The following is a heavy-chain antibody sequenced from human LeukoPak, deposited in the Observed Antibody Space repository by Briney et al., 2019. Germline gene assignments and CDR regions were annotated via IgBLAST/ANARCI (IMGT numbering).Heavy chain of an antibody. D-gene: IGHD1-7*01. V-gene: IGHV3-23*01. J-gene: IGHJ4*02. CDR2: ISGSGGST. Sequence: PGGSLRLSCAASGFTFSSYAMSWVRQAPGKRLEWVSAISGSGGSTYYADSVKGRFTISRDNAKNSLYLQMNSLRAEDTAAYYCAMDLSITGTHGPPFDYWGQGTLVTVSS. CDR1: GFTFSSYA. CDR3: AMDLSITGTHGPPFDY.